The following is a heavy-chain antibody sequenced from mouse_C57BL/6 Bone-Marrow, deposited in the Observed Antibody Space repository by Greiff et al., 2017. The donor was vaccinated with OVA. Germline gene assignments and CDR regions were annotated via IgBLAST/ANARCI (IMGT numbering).Heavy chain of an antibody. CDR2: ISGGGGNT. J-gene: IGHJ1*03. CDR1: GFTFSSYT. Sequence: EVKLVESGGGLVKPGGSLKLSCAASGFTFSSYTMSWVRQTPEKRLEWVATISGGGGNTYYPDSVTGRFTISRDTAKNTLYQQMSILRSDDTALYYCARPRYYYGSAPHWYFGVWGTGTTVTVSS. D-gene: IGHD1-1*01. CDR3: ARPRYYYGSAPHWYFGV. V-gene: IGHV5-9*01.